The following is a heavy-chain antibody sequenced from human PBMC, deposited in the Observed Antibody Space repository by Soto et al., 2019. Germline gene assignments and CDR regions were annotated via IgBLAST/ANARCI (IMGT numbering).Heavy chain of an antibody. CDR2: MTSDTKTI. D-gene: IGHD6-19*01. V-gene: IGHV3-48*02. CDR3: ARSVEGHFDY. Sequence: EVQLVESGGGLAQPGGSLRLSCAASGFRFSIYSMNWIRQAPGKGLEWSAYMTSDTKTIKYADSVKGRFTISRDNDNNLVYLQMNSLRDEDTAVYYCARSVEGHFDYWGQGTVVTVSA. CDR1: GFRFSIYS. J-gene: IGHJ4*02.